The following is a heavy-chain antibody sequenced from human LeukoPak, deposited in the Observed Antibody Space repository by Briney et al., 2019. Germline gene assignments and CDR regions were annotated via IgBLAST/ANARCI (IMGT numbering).Heavy chain of an antibody. V-gene: IGHV1-69*01. D-gene: IGHD3-10*01. Sequence: SVKVSCKASGGTFSSYAISWVRQAPGQGLEWMGGIIPIFGTANYAQKFQGRVTITADESTSTAYMELSSLRSEDTAVYYCARGDYYGSGNTDYWGQGTLVTVSS. CDR3: ARGDYYGSGNTDY. CDR2: IIPIFGTA. CDR1: GGTFSSYA. J-gene: IGHJ4*02.